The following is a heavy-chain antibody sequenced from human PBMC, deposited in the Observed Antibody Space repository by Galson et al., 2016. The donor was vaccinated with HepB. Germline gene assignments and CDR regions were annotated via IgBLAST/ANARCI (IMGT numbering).Heavy chain of an antibody. D-gene: IGHD3-10*01. CDR3: AGEVGP. Sequence: SLRLSCAASGFTVSNNYVTWVRLTPGKGLEWVSIIYSTAETYYADSVKGRFTISRDHSKNTVYLQMNRLRAEDTAIYYCAGEVGPWGRGTLVTVTS. CDR2: IYSTAET. V-gene: IGHV3-53*01. J-gene: IGHJ5*02. CDR1: GFTVSNNY.